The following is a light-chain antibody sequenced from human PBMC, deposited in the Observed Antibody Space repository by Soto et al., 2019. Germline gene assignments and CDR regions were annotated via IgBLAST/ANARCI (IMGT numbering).Light chain of an antibody. J-gene: IGKJ1*01. CDR1: QSVSSSY. CDR3: QQDGSSPQT. CDR2: GAS. Sequence: EIVLTQSPGTLSLSPGERATLSCRASQSVSSSYLAWYQQKPGQAPRLLLYGASSRATGIPDRFSGSGSGTDFTLTISRLEPEDFAVYYCQQDGSSPQTFGQGNKVEIK. V-gene: IGKV3-20*01.